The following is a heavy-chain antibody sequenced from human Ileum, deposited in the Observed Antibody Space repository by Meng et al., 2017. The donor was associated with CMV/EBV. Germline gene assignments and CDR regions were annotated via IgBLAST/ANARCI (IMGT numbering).Heavy chain of an antibody. CDR3: ARGGYSYEDYYFDY. J-gene: IGHJ4*02. CDR1: GYSFTSYG. CDR2: IYPGDSDT. D-gene: IGHD5-18*01. V-gene: IGHV5-51*01. Sequence: GSGYSFTSYGVGWVRQMPGKGLEWMGIIYPGDSDTRYSPSFQGQVTISADKSISTAYLQWSSLKASDTAMYYCARGGYSYEDYYFDYWGQGTLVTVSS.